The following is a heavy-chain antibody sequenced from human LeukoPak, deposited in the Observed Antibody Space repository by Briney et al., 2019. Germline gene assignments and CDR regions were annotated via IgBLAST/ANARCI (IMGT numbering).Heavy chain of an antibody. CDR2: ISDNEGI. J-gene: IGHJ4*02. D-gene: IGHD3-22*01. CDR1: SESFSGGY. V-gene: IGHV4-34*01. Sequence: PSETLSLXCSVYSESFSGGYWSWSRQPPGKGLDWIGEISDNEGIKYSPSLKSRVTISVDTSKNQFSLKLTSVTAADTAVYYCARGLDRSKTGYWGQGSLVTVSS. CDR3: ARGLDRSKTGY.